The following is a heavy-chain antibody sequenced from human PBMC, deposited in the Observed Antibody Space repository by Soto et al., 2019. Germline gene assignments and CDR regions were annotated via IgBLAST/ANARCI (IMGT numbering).Heavy chain of an antibody. CDR1: GDTFSGYS. V-gene: IGHV1-69*14. J-gene: IGHJ4*02. CDR3: ARDLGSGYDPGDY. Sequence: QVQLVQSGAEVKKPGSSVKVSCKASGDTFSGYSISWVRQAPGQGLEWMGGIIPLFGTTNYAQRFQGRVTITADKSTGTAYMELSSLKSEDTAIYYCARDLGSGYDPGDYWGQVTQVTVSS. D-gene: IGHD5-12*01. CDR2: IIPLFGTT.